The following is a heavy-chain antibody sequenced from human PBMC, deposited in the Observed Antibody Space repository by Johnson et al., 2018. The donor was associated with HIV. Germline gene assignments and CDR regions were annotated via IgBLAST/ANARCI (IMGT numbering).Heavy chain of an antibody. CDR1: AFPFDDHA. CDR3: AKALGWERSI. J-gene: IGHJ3*02. CDR2: ISYDGRNK. Sequence: QVQLVESGGGLVQPGGSLRLSCAASAFPFDDHALHWVRQAPGKGMEGVALISYDGRNKYDADSVKGRFTISRDNSKNTLYLQRNSLRAEDTAVYYCAKALGWERSIWGQGTMVTVSS. D-gene: IGHD1-26*01. V-gene: IGHV3-30*18.